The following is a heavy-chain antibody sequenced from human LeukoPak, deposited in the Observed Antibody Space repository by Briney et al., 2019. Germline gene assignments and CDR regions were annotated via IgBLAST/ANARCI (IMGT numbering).Heavy chain of an antibody. J-gene: IGHJ4*02. Sequence: GGSLRLSCAASGFTFSSYAMSWVRQAPGKGLEWVSAISGSGGSTYYADSVKGRFTISRDNSENTLYLQMNSLRAEDTAVYYCAKEFTRGYSYGIDYRGQGTLVTISS. CDR1: GFTFSSYA. CDR3: AKEFTRGYSYGIDY. D-gene: IGHD5-18*01. V-gene: IGHV3-23*01. CDR2: ISGSGGST.